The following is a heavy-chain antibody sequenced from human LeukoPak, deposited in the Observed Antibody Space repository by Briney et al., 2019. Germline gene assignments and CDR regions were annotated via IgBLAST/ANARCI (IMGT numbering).Heavy chain of an antibody. CDR3: ARDAITMFAPYYFYY. J-gene: IGHJ4*02. V-gene: IGHV1-69*04. Sequence: SVKVSCTASGGTFSSYAISWVRPAPGQGLAWMGRIIPILGIANYAQKFQGRVTITADKSTSTAYMELSSLRSEDTAVYYCARDAITMFAPYYFYYWGQGTLVTVSS. CDR1: GGTFSSYA. CDR2: IIPILGIA. D-gene: IGHD3-10*02.